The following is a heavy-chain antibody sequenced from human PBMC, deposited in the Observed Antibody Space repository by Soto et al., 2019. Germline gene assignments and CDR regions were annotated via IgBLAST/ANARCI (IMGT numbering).Heavy chain of an antibody. CDR1: GGSISGYY. V-gene: IGHV4-4*07. Sequence: SETLSLTCTVSGGSISGYYWTWIRQAAGKGLEWIGRIYSSGTTKYNPSLKSRVTMSLDTSKNQFSLRLSSVTATDTAVYYCARGQRFSNWFDPWGPGTLVTVSS. CDR2: IYSSGTT. CDR3: ARGQRFSNWFDP. J-gene: IGHJ5*02. D-gene: IGHD3-3*01.